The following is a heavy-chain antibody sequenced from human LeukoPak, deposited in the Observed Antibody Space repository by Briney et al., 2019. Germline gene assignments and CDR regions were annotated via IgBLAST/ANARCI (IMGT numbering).Heavy chain of an antibody. CDR2: IYPGDSET. V-gene: IGHV5-51*01. CDR3: ARQVAVAAWEY. Sequence: GESLKISCKGSGYSFISYWIGWVRQMPGKGLEWMGIIYPGDSETRYSPSFQGQVTISADKSISTAYLQWSSLKASDTAMYYCARQVAVAAWEYWGQGTLVTVSS. J-gene: IGHJ4*02. D-gene: IGHD6-19*01. CDR1: GYSFISYW.